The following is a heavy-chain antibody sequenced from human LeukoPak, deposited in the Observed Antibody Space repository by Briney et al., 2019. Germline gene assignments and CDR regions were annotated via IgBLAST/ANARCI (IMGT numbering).Heavy chain of an antibody. CDR1: GYTFTGYY. Sequence: ASVKVSCKASGYTFTGYYMHWVRQAPGQGLEWMGWINPNSGGTNYAQKFQGWVTMTRDTSISTAYMELSSLRSEDTAVYYCARNDILTGYKYYFDYWGQGTLVTVSS. V-gene: IGHV1-2*04. D-gene: IGHD3-9*01. J-gene: IGHJ4*02. CDR3: ARNDILTGYKYYFDY. CDR2: INPNSGGT.